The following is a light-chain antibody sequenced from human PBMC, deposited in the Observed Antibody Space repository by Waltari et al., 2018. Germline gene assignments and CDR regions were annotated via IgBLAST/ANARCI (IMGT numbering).Light chain of an antibody. CDR3: CSFAGYGIYV. V-gene: IGLV2-23*02. J-gene: IGLJ1*01. CDR2: EIS. CDR1: NSNVDILHL. Sequence: QSALTQPASVSGSPGQSITISCPAVNSNVDILHLFFWYQHHPGRNPRLLIYEISQRPSGISNRFSGSKSGNTASLTISGLQPEDEADYFCCSFAGYGIYVFGSGTQVSVL.